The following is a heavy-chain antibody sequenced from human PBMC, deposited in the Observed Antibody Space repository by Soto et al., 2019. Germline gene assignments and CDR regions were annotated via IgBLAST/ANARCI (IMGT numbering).Heavy chain of an antibody. CDR2: ISAYNGNT. D-gene: IGHD4-17*01. CDR1: GYTFTSYG. CDR3: ARDRPIEYMTTVTNDY. V-gene: IGHV1-18*04. J-gene: IGHJ4*02. Sequence: QVQLVQSGAEVKKPGASVKVSCKASGYTFTSYGISWVRQAPGQGLEWMGWISAYNGNTNYAQKLQGRVSITTDTSTSTAYMELRSLRSDDTAVYYCARDRPIEYMTTVTNDYWGQGTLVTVSS.